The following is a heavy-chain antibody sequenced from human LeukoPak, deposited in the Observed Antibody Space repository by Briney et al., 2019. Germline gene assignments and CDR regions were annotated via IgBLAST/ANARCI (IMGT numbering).Heavy chain of an antibody. CDR2: INPNSGGT. J-gene: IGHJ5*02. Sequence: ASVNVSCKASGYTFTGNYIHWVRRAPGQGLEWMGWINPNSGGTMYAQQFQGRVIMTRDTSIGTAYMELSSLRSDDTAVYYCAREAHGSGSVYSDLWGQGTLVTVSS. CDR1: GYTFTGNY. V-gene: IGHV1-2*02. D-gene: IGHD3-10*01. CDR3: AREAHGSGSVYSDL.